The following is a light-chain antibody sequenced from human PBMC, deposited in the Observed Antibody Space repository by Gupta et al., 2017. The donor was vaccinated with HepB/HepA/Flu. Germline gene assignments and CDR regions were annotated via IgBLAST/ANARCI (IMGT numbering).Light chain of an antibody. CDR1: QNISSRY. CDR3: QQYGSSPLT. CDR2: GTS. J-gene: IGKJ4*01. Sequence: EIVLPQSPGTLSLSPGERATLSCRASQNISSRYLAWYQQKPGQAHRLLISGTSSRAAGFPDRVSGSGSGTDFSLTISRLEPEDFVVYNCQQYGSSPLTFGGGTKVEIK. V-gene: IGKV3-20*01.